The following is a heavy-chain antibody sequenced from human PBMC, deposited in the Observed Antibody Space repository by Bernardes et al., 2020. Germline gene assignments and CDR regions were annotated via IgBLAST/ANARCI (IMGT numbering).Heavy chain of an antibody. CDR3: AKGAWYCSGSSCPRILGYSYYYMDV. Sequence: GGSLRLSRAASSYGMNWVRQAPGKGLEWVSFITDTGGGTLYADSVKGRFTVSRDISRNTVYLQMSSLRVEDTAVYYCAKGAWYCSGSSCPRILGYSYYYMDVWGKGTTVTVSS. D-gene: IGHD2-15*01. CDR1: SYG. J-gene: IGHJ6*03. CDR2: ITDTGGGT. V-gene: IGHV3-23*01.